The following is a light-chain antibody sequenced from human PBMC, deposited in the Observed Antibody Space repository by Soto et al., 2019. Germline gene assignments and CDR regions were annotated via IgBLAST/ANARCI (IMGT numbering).Light chain of an antibody. J-gene: IGLJ2*01. CDR2: EVY. Sequence: QSAPTQPPSASGSPGQSVTFSCTGTSSDVGGYNYVSWYQQYPGKAPKLMIYEVYKRPSGVPDRFPGSKSGNTASLTVSGLQPEDEADYYCSAYAGSSTWVFGGGTKVTVL. CDR1: SSDVGGYNY. CDR3: SAYAGSSTWV. V-gene: IGLV2-8*01.